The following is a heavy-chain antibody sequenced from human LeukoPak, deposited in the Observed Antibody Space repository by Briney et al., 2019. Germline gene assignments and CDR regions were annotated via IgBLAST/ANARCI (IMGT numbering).Heavy chain of an antibody. CDR2: IYYSGST. V-gene: IGHV4-39*01. CDR3: ARLGYYYDSSAKGAFDY. Sequence: PSETLSLTCTVSGGSISSSSYYWGWIRQPPGKGLEWIGSIYYSGSTYNNPSLKSRVTISVDTSKNQFSLTLSSVTAADTAVYYCARLGYYYDSSAKGAFDYWGQGTLVTVPS. D-gene: IGHD3-22*01. J-gene: IGHJ4*02. CDR1: GGSISSSSYY.